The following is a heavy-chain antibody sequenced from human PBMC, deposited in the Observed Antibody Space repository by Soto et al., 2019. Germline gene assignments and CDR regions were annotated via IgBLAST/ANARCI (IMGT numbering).Heavy chain of an antibody. V-gene: IGHV3-23*01. Sequence: EVQLLESGGGLVQPGGSLRLSCSASGLTFSGFAMNWVRQAQGKGLEWVSAFSGSGGSTYYADSVKGRFTISRDNSKNTLYVQMNSLRAEDTAVYYCAKGISGYNAPLDHWGQGTRVTVSS. CDR3: AKGISGYNAPLDH. CDR1: GLTFSGFA. D-gene: IGHD1-20*01. J-gene: IGHJ4*02. CDR2: FSGSGGST.